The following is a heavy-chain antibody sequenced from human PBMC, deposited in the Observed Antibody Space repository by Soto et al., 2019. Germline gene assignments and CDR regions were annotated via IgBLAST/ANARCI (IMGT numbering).Heavy chain of an antibody. Sequence: SETLSLTCTVSGGSISSYYWSWIRQPAGKGLEWIGRIYTSGSTNYNPSLKSRVTMSVDASKNQFSLKLSSVTAADTAVYYCARLESVPRIRSYCSGGSCYSDPEYNWFDPWGQGTLVTVSS. CDR1: GGSISSYY. CDR3: ARLESVPRIRSYCSGGSCYSDPEYNWFDP. D-gene: IGHD2-15*01. J-gene: IGHJ5*02. CDR2: IYTSGST. V-gene: IGHV4-4*07.